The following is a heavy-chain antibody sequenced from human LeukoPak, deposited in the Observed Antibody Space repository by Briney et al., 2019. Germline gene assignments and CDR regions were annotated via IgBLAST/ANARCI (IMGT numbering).Heavy chain of an antibody. CDR1: GLTFNSHS. Sequence: GGSLRLSCVASGLTFNSHSMSWVRQAPGMGLEWVSVVSTNGDVTFYADSVKGRFTISRDNSKNTLSLQVSSLRTEDTAVYYCAKDRYSYAFEYSDSWGQGTLVTVSS. D-gene: IGHD5-18*01. J-gene: IGHJ4*02. CDR3: AKDRYSYAFEYSDS. V-gene: IGHV3-23*01. CDR2: VSTNGDVT.